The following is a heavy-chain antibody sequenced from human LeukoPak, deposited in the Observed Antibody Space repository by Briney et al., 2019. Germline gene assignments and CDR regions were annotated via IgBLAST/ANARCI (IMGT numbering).Heavy chain of an antibody. CDR1: GYTFTSYA. CDR2: INAGNGNT. Sequence: GASVKVSCKASGYTFTSYAMHWVRQAPGQRLEWMGWINAGNGNTKYSQKFQGRVTITRDTSASTAYMELSSLRSEDMAMYYCAKDRGGTGDFDYWGQGTLVTVSS. J-gene: IGHJ4*02. D-gene: IGHD3-10*01. V-gene: IGHV1-3*01. CDR3: AKDRGGTGDFDY.